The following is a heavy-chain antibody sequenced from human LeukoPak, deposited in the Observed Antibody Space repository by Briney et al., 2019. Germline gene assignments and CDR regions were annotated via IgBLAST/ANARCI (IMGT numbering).Heavy chain of an antibody. D-gene: IGHD3-22*01. CDR2: IYWDDDK. J-gene: IGHJ4*02. V-gene: IGHV2-5*02. Sequence: SGPTLVNPTQTLTLTCTFSEFSLNTPGVAVGWIRQPPGKALEWLALIYWDDDKRYSPSLKSRLTITKDTSKNQVVLTMTNMDPVDTATYYCAHSFRYHYDADGVGYYYFDFWGQGALVTVSS. CDR3: AHSFRYHYDADGVGYYYFDF. CDR1: EFSLNTPGVA.